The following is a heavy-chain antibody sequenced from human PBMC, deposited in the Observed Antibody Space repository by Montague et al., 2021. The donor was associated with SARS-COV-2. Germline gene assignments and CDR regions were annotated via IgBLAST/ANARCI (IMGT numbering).Heavy chain of an antibody. V-gene: IGHV3-74*01. Sequence: FLSLSCAASGFTLSSYWMHWVRQAPGKGLVWVSRINSDGSNTNYADSVKGRFTISRDNAKNTLYLQMISLRAEDTAVYYCARYYVSGNYGFDLWGQGTMVTVSA. D-gene: IGHD3-10*01. CDR2: INSDGSNT. CDR3: ARYYVSGNYGFDL. J-gene: IGHJ3*01. CDR1: GFTLSSYW.